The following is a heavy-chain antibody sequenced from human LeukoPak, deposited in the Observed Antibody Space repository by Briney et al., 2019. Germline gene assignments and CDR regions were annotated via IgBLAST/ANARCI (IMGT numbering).Heavy chain of an antibody. CDR1: GFTFSSYA. D-gene: IGHD2-2*01. CDR2: ISGSGGST. Sequence: GGSLRLSCAASGFTFSSYAMSWVRQAPGKGLEWVSVISGSGGSTYYADSVQGRFTISRDNSKNTLYLQMNILRAEETAVYYCAKDALDGCTSTICYRYYYMDVWGKGTTVTVSS. CDR3: AKDALDGCTSTICYRYYYMDV. V-gene: IGHV3-23*01. J-gene: IGHJ6*03.